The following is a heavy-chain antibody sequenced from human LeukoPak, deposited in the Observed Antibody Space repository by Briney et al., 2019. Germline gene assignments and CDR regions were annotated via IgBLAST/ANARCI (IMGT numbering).Heavy chain of an antibody. J-gene: IGHJ6*04. Sequence: GGSLRLSCAASGFTFSSYEMNWVRQAPGKGVEWASYISSSGSTIYYADSVKGRFTISRDNAKNSLSLQINSLRAEDTAVYYCAELGITMIGGVWGKGTTVTISS. CDR3: AELGITMIGGV. CDR2: ISSSGSTI. V-gene: IGHV3-48*03. D-gene: IGHD3-10*02. CDR1: GFTFSSYE.